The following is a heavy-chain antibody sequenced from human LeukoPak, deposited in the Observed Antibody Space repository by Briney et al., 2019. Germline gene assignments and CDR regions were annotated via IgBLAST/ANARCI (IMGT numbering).Heavy chain of an antibody. CDR3: AILPGYSSGWYEVNY. V-gene: IGHV3-23*01. Sequence: GGSLRLSCAASGFTFSSYAMSWVRQAPGKGLEWVSGISGSGGSTYYADSVKGRFTVSRDNSRNTLYLQMNGPRAEDTAVYYCAILPGYSSGWYEVNYWGQGTLVTVSS. D-gene: IGHD6-13*01. CDR1: GFTFSSYA. J-gene: IGHJ4*02. CDR2: ISGSGGST.